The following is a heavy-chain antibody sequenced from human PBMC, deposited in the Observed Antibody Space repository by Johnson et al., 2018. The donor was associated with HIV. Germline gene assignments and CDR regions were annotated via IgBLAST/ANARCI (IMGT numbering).Heavy chain of an antibody. CDR3: ASDYYYDSRARLGAFDI. CDR2: IRYDGSNK. D-gene: IGHD3-22*01. J-gene: IGHJ3*02. V-gene: IGHV3-33*08. Sequence: QVQLVESGGGVVQPGGSLRLSCAASGFTFSSYGMHWVRQAPGKGLEWVAFIRYDGSNKYYADSVTGRLTISRDNAKNSLYLQMNSLRAEDTAVYYCASDYYYDSRARLGAFDIWGQGTMVTVSS. CDR1: GFTFSSYG.